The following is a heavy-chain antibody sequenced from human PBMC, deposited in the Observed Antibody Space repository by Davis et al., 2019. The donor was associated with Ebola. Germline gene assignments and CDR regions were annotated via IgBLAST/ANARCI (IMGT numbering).Heavy chain of an antibody. CDR3: ARGTNAYNPGGYFDS. J-gene: IGHJ4*02. CDR2: IYPGDSDA. Sequence: GESLKISCHGSGYSFASNWIGWVRQMPGKGLEWMGIIYPGDSDARYRPSFQGQVTISADKSISTAYLQWSSLKASDTAMYYCARGTNAYNPGGYFDSWGQGTLVTVSS. V-gene: IGHV5-51*01. CDR1: GYSFASNW. D-gene: IGHD5-24*01.